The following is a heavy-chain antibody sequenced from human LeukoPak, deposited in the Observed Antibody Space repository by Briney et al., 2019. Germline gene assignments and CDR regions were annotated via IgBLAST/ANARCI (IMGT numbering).Heavy chain of an antibody. D-gene: IGHD3-22*01. CDR1: GGSISSGDYY. V-gene: IGHV4-30-4*01. Sequence: SETLSLTCTVSGGSISSGDYYWSWIRQPPGKGLEWIGYIYCSGSTYYNPSLKGRVTISVDTSKNQFSLKLSSVTAADTAVYYCARGGVVVPFDPWGQGTLVTVSS. CDR2: IYCSGST. CDR3: ARGGVVVPFDP. J-gene: IGHJ5*02.